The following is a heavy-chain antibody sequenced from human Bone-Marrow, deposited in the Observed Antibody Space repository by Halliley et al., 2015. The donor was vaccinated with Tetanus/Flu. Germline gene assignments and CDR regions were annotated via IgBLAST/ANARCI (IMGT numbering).Heavy chain of an antibody. CDR1: GDSITSGVYY. J-gene: IGHJ3*01. D-gene: IGHD2-15*01. Sequence: GLVKPSETLSLTCTVSGDSITSGVYYWSWIRQPPGKGLEWIGYIRYSGSTKYNPSLKSRVTISLDTSENQFSLSLSSVTAADTAVYYCASGRDGFAHDGFDLWGQGTMVTVSS. CDR3: ASGRDGFAHDGFDL. CDR2: IRYSGST. V-gene: IGHV4-30-4*01.